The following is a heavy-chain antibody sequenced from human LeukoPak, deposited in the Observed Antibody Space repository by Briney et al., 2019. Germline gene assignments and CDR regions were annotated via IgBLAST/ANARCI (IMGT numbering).Heavy chain of an antibody. D-gene: IGHD2-2*01. Sequence: SETLSLTCAVYGGSFSGYYWSWIRQPPGKGLEWIGEINHSGSTNYNPSLKSRVTISVDTSKNQFSLKLSSVTAADTAVYYCAREDCSSTSCYEDYWGQGTLVTVSS. CDR2: INHSGST. CDR1: GGSFSGYY. CDR3: AREDCSSTSCYEDY. V-gene: IGHV4-34*01. J-gene: IGHJ4*02.